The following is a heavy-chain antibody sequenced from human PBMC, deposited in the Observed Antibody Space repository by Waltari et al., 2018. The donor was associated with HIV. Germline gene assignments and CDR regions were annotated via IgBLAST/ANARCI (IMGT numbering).Heavy chain of an antibody. V-gene: IGHV1-2*02. CDR3: ARDGVGDAAFDY. Sequence: QVQLLQSGPAVSMPGAAVKVSCRASGYNFTGSYIHWVGQAPGQGLEWMGWINPNSGNTHFAQKFKGRVTLTRVTSIRTAYLEMRRLKSDDTAIYYCARDGVGDAAFDYWGQGTLVTVS. CDR2: INPNSGNT. J-gene: IGHJ4*02. D-gene: IGHD1-26*01. CDR1: GYNFTGSY.